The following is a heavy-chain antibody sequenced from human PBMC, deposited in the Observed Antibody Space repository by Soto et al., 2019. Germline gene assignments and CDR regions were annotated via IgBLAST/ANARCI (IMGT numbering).Heavy chain of an antibody. CDR2: ISSRAATT. CDR1: GFTFSDYE. Sequence: PGGSLRLSCAASGFTFSDYEMNWVRQAPGKGLEWVSYISSRAATTHYADSVKGRFTISRDNAKNSLYLQMNSLRAEDTAVYYCARRVWGSVVVVAATRGGFAIWGQGTMVT. CDR3: ARRVWGSVVVVAATRGGFAI. J-gene: IGHJ3*02. D-gene: IGHD2-15*01. V-gene: IGHV3-48*03.